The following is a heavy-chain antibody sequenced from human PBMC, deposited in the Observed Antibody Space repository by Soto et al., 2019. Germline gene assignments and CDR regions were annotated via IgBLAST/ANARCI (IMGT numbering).Heavy chain of an antibody. V-gene: IGHV4-31*03. CDR3: ARALYDSRTNWFDP. CDR2: IYYSGST. CDR1: GGSISSGGYY. D-gene: IGHD3-3*01. Sequence: NPSETLSLTCTVSGGSISSGGYYWSWIRQHPGKGLEWIGYIYYSGSTYYNPSLKSRVTISVDTSKNQFSLKLSSVTAADTAVYYCARALYDSRTNWFDPWGQGTLVTVSS. J-gene: IGHJ5*02.